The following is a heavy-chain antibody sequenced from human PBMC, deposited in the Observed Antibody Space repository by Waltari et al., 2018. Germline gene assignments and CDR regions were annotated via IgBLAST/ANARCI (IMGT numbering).Heavy chain of an antibody. CDR1: GYAFTSSD. CDR2: MNPNSGNT. J-gene: IGHJ4*02. V-gene: IGHV1-8*01. Sequence: QVQLLQSGAEVKPPGASVMVSCRASGYAFTSSDIHWVRQAPGQGLEWMGWMNPNSGNTGYAQKFQGRVTMTRNTAISTAYMELSSLRPEDTAVYYCARETSASDYCGQGTLVTVSS. CDR3: ARETSASDY.